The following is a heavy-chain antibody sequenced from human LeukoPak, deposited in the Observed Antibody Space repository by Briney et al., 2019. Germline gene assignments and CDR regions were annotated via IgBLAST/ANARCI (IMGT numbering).Heavy chain of an antibody. V-gene: IGHV3-48*02. CDR3: ARDRYYYDSSGYSTTGDY. J-gene: IGHJ4*02. Sequence: GASLRLSCAASGFTFSSYTMNWVRQAPGKGLEWVSYINSSSSTIYYADSVKGRFTISRDNAKNSLYLQMNSLRDEDTAVYYCARDRYYYDSSGYSTTGDYWGQGTLVTVSS. CDR2: INSSSSTI. CDR1: GFTFSSYT. D-gene: IGHD3-22*01.